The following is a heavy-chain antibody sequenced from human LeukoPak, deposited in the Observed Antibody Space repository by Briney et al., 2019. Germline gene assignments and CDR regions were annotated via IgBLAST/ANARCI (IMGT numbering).Heavy chain of an antibody. CDR3: AKELHYGSGRHYFDY. J-gene: IGHJ4*02. Sequence: GGSLRLSCAASGFTFSSYSMNWVRQAPGKGLEWVSSISSSSSYIYYADSVKGRFTISRDNSKNTLYLQMNSLRAEDTAVYYCAKELHYGSGRHYFDYWGQGTLVTVSS. CDR2: ISSSSSYI. D-gene: IGHD3-10*01. V-gene: IGHV3-21*01. CDR1: GFTFSSYS.